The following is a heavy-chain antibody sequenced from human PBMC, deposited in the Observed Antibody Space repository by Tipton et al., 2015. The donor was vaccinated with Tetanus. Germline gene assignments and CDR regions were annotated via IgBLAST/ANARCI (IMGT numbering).Heavy chain of an antibody. V-gene: IGHV4-4*07. CDR3: ASHYGSGSDDAFDI. Sequence: TLSLTCTVPGGSISSYYWSWIRQPAGKGLEWIGHIYTSGSTNYNPSLKSRVTMSVDTSKNQFSLKLSSVTAADTAVYYCASHYGSGSDDAFDIWGQGTMVTVSS. J-gene: IGHJ3*02. D-gene: IGHD3-10*01. CDR2: IYTSGST. CDR1: GGSISSYY.